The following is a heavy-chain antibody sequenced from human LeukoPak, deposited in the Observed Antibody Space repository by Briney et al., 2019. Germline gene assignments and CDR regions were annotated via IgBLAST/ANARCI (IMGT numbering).Heavy chain of an antibody. CDR3: AKDRWSNTVDAYDY. D-gene: IGHD2-15*01. CDR1: GFTFSSYG. Sequence: PGGSLRLSCAASGFTFSSYGMHWVRKPPGKGREWVSVISGSGGSTYYADSVKGRFTISRDNSKNTLYLQMNSLRAEDTALYYCAKDRWSNTVDAYDYWGQGTLVTVSS. CDR2: ISGSGGST. V-gene: IGHV3-23*01. J-gene: IGHJ4*02.